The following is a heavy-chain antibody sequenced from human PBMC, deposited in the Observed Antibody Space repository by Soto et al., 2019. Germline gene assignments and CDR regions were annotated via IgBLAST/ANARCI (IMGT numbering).Heavy chain of an antibody. V-gene: IGHV1-69*06. CDR2: IIPIFGTA. D-gene: IGHD5-18*01. J-gene: IGHJ5*02. Sequence: SVEVSFKASGGTFMSYAISWVRQAPGQGLEWMGGIIPIFGTANYAQKFQGRVTITADKSTSTAYMELSSLRSEDTAVYYCARTPRGYSYGYVVWFDPWGQGTLVTVSS. CDR3: ARTPRGYSYGYVVWFDP. CDR1: GGTFMSYA.